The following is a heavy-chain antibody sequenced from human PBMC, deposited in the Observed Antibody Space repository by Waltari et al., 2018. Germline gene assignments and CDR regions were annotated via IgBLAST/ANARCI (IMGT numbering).Heavy chain of an antibody. CDR2: RWLERGKK. J-gene: IGHJ5*02. D-gene: IGHD3-9*01. CDR3: ARDANEHDDWGWFDP. CDR1: GFMFRNYA. Sequence: QMQLVESGGGVVQPGRSLRLACTASGFMFRNYAMNWVRQSRGKVLWWWACRWLERGKKYSRETVKGRFTISRDNSKNTLFLQMDSLRAEDTAVYYCARDANEHDDWGWFDPWGQGTLVIVSS. V-gene: IGHV3-33*01.